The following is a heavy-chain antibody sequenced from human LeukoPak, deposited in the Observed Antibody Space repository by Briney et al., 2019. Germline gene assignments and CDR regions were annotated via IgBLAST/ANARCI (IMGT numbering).Heavy chain of an antibody. CDR2: IKSKIDGGTT. CDR3: TTSIVLTGSDY. V-gene: IGHV3-15*01. J-gene: IGHJ4*02. CDR1: GFTFTDAW. Sequence: GGSLRLSCAASGFTFTDAWMTWVRQAPGKGLEWVGRIKSKIDGGTTDYAPPVKGRFTISRDDSKNMLYLQMNSLKTEDTAVYYCTTSIVLTGSDYWGKGTLVTVSS. D-gene: IGHD2-15*01.